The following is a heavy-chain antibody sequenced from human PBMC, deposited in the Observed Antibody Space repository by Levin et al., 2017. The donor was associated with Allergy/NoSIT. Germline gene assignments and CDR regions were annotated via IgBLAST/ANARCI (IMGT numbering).Heavy chain of an antibody. CDR3: ARALDDGLFDY. CDR2: IYYSGST. J-gene: IGHJ4*02. V-gene: IGHV4-59*01. CDR1: GGSISSYY. Sequence: GSLRLSCTVSGGSISSYYWSWIRQPPGKGLEWIGYIYYSGSTNYNPSLKSRVTISVDTSKNQFSLKLSSVTAADTAVYYCARALDDGLFDYWGQGTLVTVSS. D-gene: IGHD2-2*03.